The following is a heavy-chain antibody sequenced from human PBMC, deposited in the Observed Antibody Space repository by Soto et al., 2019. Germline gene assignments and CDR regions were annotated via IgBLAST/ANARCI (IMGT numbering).Heavy chain of an antibody. D-gene: IGHD3-16*02. J-gene: IGHJ4*02. V-gene: IGHV4-59*08. CDR2: IFYFGRT. CDR1: GGSISSYY. CDR3: ARHSTYMDVLSQFDY. Sequence: QVQLQESGPGLVKPSETLSLTCTVSGGSISSYYWSWIRQTPGKGLEWIGYIFYFGRTNYNPSLKRRATLPIETSMNQLSLKLSSVTAADTAVYYCARHSTYMDVLSQFDYWGQGTLVTASP.